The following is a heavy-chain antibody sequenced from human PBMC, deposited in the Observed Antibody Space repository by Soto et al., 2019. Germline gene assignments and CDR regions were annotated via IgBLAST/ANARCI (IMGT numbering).Heavy chain of an antibody. V-gene: IGHV6-1*01. Sequence: PSQTLSLTCAISGDSVSSNTAAWNWIRSSPSRGLEWLGRTHYRSNWRHDYAVSVKSRITVNPATSKNHFSLQLNSVTPDDTAVYYCARGVAGSGFDLWGQGTLVTVSS. D-gene: IGHD6-19*01. CDR3: ARGVAGSGFDL. CDR2: THYRSNWRH. CDR1: GDSVSSNTAA. J-gene: IGHJ4*02.